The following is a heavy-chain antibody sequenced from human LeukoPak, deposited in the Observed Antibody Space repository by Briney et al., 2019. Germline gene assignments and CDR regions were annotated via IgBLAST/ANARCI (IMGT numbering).Heavy chain of an antibody. D-gene: IGHD3-22*01. CDR3: ASLPSQYYYDSSGGDAFDI. Sequence: GGSLRLFCAASGFTFSSYEMNWVRQAPGKGLEWVSYISSSGSTIYYADSVKGRFTISRDNAKNSLYLQMNSLRAEDTAVYYCASLPSQYYYDSSGGDAFDIWGQGTMVTVSS. CDR2: ISSSGSTI. CDR1: GFTFSSYE. V-gene: IGHV3-48*03. J-gene: IGHJ3*02.